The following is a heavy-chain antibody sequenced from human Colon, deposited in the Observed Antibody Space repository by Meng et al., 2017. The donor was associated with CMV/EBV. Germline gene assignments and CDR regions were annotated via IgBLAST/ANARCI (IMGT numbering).Heavy chain of an antibody. Sequence: GGSLRLSCAASGFTFDDYAMHWVRQAPGKGLEWVSGISWNSGSIGYADSVKGRFTISRDNAKNSLYLQMNSLRAEDTALYYCAKDFRWELQAIEYWGQGTLVTVSS. CDR3: AKDFRWELQAIEY. V-gene: IGHV3-9*01. D-gene: IGHD1-26*01. J-gene: IGHJ4*02. CDR1: GFTFDDYA. CDR2: ISWNSGSI.